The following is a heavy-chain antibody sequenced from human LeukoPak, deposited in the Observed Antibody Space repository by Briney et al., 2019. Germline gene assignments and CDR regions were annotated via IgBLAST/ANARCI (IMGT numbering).Heavy chain of an antibody. D-gene: IGHD6-13*01. V-gene: IGHV3-74*01. CDR1: GFTFSNYW. Sequence: SGGSLRLSCAASGFTFSNYWMHWVRQTPGKGLLWVSRINSDGSATNYAASVKGRFTISRDNAKNTLYLQMNSLGAEDTAVYYCARVEASRTWSIDYWGQGTLVTVSS. J-gene: IGHJ4*02. CDR3: ARVEASRTWSIDY. CDR2: INSDGSAT.